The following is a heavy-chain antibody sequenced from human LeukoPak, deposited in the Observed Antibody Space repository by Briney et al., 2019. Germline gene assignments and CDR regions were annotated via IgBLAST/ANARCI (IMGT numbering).Heavy chain of an antibody. D-gene: IGHD6-19*01. CDR3: ARDRIAVAGSASDYMDV. Sequence: ASVKVSCKASGYTFTSYYMHWVRQAPGHGLEWMGIINPSGGSTSYAQKFQGRVTMTRDTSTSTVYMELSSLRSEDTDVYYCARDRIAVAGSASDYMDVWGKGTTVTVSS. J-gene: IGHJ6*03. V-gene: IGHV1-46*01. CDR1: GYTFTSYY. CDR2: INPSGGST.